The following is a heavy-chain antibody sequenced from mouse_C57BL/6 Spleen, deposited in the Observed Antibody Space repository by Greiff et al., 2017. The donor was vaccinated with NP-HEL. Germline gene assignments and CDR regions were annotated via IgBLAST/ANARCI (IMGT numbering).Heavy chain of an antibody. CDR3: ARGGPIAY. J-gene: IGHJ3*01. D-gene: IGHD3-3*01. CDR2: ISYDGSN. Sequence: EVKLQESGPGLVKPSQSLSLTCSVTGYSITSGYYWNWIRQFPGNKLEWMGYISYDGSNNYNPSLKNRISITRDTSKNQFFLKLNSVTTEDTATYYCARGGPIAYWGQGTLVTVSA. V-gene: IGHV3-6*01. CDR1: GYSITSGYY.